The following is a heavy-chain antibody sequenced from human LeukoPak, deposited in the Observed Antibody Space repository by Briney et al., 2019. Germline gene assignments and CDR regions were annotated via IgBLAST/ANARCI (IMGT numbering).Heavy chain of an antibody. J-gene: IGHJ3*02. D-gene: IGHD3-16*01. CDR3: AKALTRWAFDI. V-gene: IGHV3-7*03. CDR2: IKHDESEK. CDR1: GFTFSSYA. Sequence: GGSLRLSCAASGFTFSSYAVSWVRQAPGKGLEWVANIKHDESEKNYLDSVKGRFTISTDNAKNTLYLQMDSLRAEDTAIYYCAKALTRWAFDIWGQGTMVTVSS.